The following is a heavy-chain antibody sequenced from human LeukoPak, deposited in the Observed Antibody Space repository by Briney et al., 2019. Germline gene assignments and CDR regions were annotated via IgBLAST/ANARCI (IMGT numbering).Heavy chain of an antibody. Sequence: PSETLSLTCTVSGGSSSSSSYYWGWIRQPPGKGLEWIGTIYYSGSTYYNPSLKSRVSISVDTSKNQFSLKLSSVTAADTAVYYCARATTVTTHFDYWGQGTLVTVSS. V-gene: IGHV4-39*01. CDR2: IYYSGST. CDR1: GGSSSSSSYY. CDR3: ARATTVTTHFDY. D-gene: IGHD4-17*01. J-gene: IGHJ4*02.